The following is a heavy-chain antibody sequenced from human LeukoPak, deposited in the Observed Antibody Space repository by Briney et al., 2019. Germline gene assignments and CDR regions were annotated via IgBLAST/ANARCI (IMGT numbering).Heavy chain of an antibody. CDR3: ARHLRSGYKRDFDY. V-gene: IGHV4-31*03. J-gene: IGHJ4*02. CDR2: IYYSGST. Sequence: PSETLSLTCTVSGGSISSGGYYWSWIRQHPGKGLEWIGYIYYSGSTYYNPSLKSRVTISVDTSKNQFSLKLSSVTAADTAVYYCARHLRSGYKRDFDYWGQGTLVTVSS. D-gene: IGHD3-22*01. CDR1: GGSISSGGYY.